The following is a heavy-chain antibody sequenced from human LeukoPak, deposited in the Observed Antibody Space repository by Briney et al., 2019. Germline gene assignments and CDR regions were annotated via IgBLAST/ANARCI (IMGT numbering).Heavy chain of an antibody. Sequence: PGGSLRLSCATSGFPFETNAMSWVRQAPEKGVEWVATIGNTETFYADSVTGRFTISRDNSKNTVNLQMSRLRVEDTAIYYCAKDWIQFNRVFDCFDSWGQGTLVTVSS. V-gene: IGHV3-23*01. J-gene: IGHJ4*02. CDR1: GFPFETNA. CDR2: IGNTET. CDR3: AKDWIQFNRVFDCFDS. D-gene: IGHD5-18*01.